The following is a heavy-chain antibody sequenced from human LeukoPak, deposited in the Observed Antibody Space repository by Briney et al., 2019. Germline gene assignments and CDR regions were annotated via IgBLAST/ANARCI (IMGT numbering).Heavy chain of an antibody. CDR1: GFTFSSYA. J-gene: IGHJ3*02. D-gene: IGHD4-23*01. CDR2: ISSSGSTI. CDR3: ARSGGNSHAFDI. V-gene: IGHV3-48*04. Sequence: GGSLRLSCAASGFTFSSYAMSWVRQAPGKGLEWVSYISSSGSTIYYADSVKGRFTISRDNAKNSLYLQMNSLRAEDTAVYYCARSGGNSHAFDIWGQGTMVTVSS.